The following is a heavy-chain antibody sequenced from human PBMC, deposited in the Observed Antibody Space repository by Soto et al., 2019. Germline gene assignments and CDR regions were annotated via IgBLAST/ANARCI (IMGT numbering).Heavy chain of an antibody. CDR2: IWYDGSNK. J-gene: IGHJ6*02. V-gene: IGHV3-33*01. CDR3: ARPILLWFGELPPMDV. CDR1: GFTFSSYG. D-gene: IGHD3-10*01. Sequence: GGSLRLSCAASGFTFSSYGMHWVRQAPGKGLEWVAVIWYDGSNKYYADSVKGRFTISRDNSKNTLYLQMNSLRAEDTAVYYCARPILLWFGELPPMDVWGQGTTVTVSS.